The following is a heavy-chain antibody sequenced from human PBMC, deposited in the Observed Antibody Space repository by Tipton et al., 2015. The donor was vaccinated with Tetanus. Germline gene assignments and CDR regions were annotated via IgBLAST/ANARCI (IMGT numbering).Heavy chain of an antibody. CDR1: GGSFSGNY. V-gene: IGHV4-34*01. CDR3: ASLPKHWLAPRGAP. D-gene: IGHD6-19*01. Sequence: GLVKPSETLSLTCDVSGGSFSGNYWSWIRQSPGKGLEWIGEINHRGGTMFNPSLKSRVTISGDTSKNQFSLNLTSVTAADTAIYYCASLPKHWLAPRGAPWGQGTLVTVSS. CDR2: INHRGGT. J-gene: IGHJ5*02.